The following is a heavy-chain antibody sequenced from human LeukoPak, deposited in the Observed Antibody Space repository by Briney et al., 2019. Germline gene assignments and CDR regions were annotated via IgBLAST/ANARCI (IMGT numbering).Heavy chain of an antibody. Sequence: PSGTLSLTCAASGFTFSSYAKSWVRQAPGKGKEWVSGISGSGGSKYYADSVKGRFTISRHNSKNTLFLQMDSLRAEDTALHYCARTGEGVNGPLRSFERRPGWGYFDLWGRGTLVTVSS. CDR3: ARTGEGVNGPLRSFERRPGWGYFDL. CDR2: ISGSGGSK. J-gene: IGHJ2*01. D-gene: IGHD3-9*01. V-gene: IGHV3-23*01. CDR1: GFTFSSYA.